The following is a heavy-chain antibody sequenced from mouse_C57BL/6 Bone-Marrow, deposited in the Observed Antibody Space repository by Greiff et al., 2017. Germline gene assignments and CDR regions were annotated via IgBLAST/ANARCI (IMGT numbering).Heavy chain of an antibody. V-gene: IGHV5-17*01. D-gene: IGHD2-4*01. CDR2: ISSGSSTI. CDR3: ARPIYDYDGFDY. J-gene: IGHJ2*01. CDR1: GFTFSDYG. Sequence: EVKLVESGGGLVKPGGSLKLSCAASGFTFSDYGMHWVRQAPEKGLEWVAYISSGSSTIYYADTVKGRFTISRDNAKNTLFLQMTSLRSEDTAMYYCARPIYDYDGFDYWGQGTTLTVSS.